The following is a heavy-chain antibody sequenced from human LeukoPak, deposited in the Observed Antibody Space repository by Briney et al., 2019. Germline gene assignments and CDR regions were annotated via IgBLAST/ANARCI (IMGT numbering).Heavy chain of an antibody. D-gene: IGHD2-2*01. Sequence: GGSLRLSCAASGFTFSSYAMSWVRQAPGKGLEWASAISGSGGSTYYADSVKGRFTISRDNSKNTLYLQMNSLRAEDTAVYYCAKEITYCSRTSCYVYWYFDLWGRGTLVTVSS. V-gene: IGHV3-23*01. CDR3: AKEITYCSRTSCYVYWYFDL. J-gene: IGHJ2*01. CDR1: GFTFSSYA. CDR2: ISGSGGST.